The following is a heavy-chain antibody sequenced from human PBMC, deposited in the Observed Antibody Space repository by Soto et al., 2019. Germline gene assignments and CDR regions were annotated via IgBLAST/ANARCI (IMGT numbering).Heavy chain of an antibody. J-gene: IGHJ6*03. CDR3: ARVGYCTNGVCYAYYYYYMDV. CDR2: ISAYTGNT. D-gene: IGHD2-8*01. CDR1: GYTFTSYG. V-gene: IGHV1-18*01. Sequence: ASVKVSCKASGYTFTSYGISWVRQAPGQGLEWMGWISAYTGNTNHAQKLQGRDTMTTDTSTSTAYMELRSLRSDDTAVYYCARVGYCTNGVCYAYYYYYMDVWGKGTTVTVSS.